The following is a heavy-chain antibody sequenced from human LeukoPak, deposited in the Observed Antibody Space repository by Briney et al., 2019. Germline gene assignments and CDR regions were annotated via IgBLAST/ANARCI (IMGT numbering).Heavy chain of an antibody. Sequence: QSGGALRLSCAASGFAFSSYGMHWVRQAPGKGLEWVAYIHYDSTTEDYADSVKGRFTISRDNSKNTLFLQMNNLRDEDMAVFYCGKDWNWAIDYWGQGTLVTVSS. J-gene: IGHJ4*02. CDR2: IHYDSTTE. D-gene: IGHD1-7*01. CDR1: GFAFSSYG. CDR3: GKDWNWAIDY. V-gene: IGHV3-30*02.